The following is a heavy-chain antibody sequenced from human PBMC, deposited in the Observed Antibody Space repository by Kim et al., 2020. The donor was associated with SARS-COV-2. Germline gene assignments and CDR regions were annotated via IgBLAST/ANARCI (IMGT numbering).Heavy chain of an antibody. D-gene: IGHD6-19*01. J-gene: IGHJ4*02. CDR2: IWSAGRTP. Sequence: GGSLRLSCAASGFTFSSYGMHWVRQAPGKGLEWVAVIWSAGRTPSSAASFHFLFPISIYNSNPTLYLPMNSLRAEDTAVYYCARQVWLVRRGYFDYWGQG. CDR3: ARQVWLVRRGYFDY. V-gene: IGHV3-33*01. CDR1: GFTFSSYG.